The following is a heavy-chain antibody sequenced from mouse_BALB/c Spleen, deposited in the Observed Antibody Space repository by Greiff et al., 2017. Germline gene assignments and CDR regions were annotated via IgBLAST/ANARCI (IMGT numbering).Heavy chain of an antibody. J-gene: IGHJ4*01. CDR2: IRSKSNNYAT. CDR1: GFTFNTYA. CDR3: VRLAMDY. V-gene: IGHV10-1*02. Sequence: EVQLVESGGGLVQPKGSLKLSCAASGFTFNTYAMNWVRQAPGKGLEWVARIRSKSNNYATYYADSVKDRFTISRDDSQSMLYLQMNNLKTEDTAMYYCVRLAMDYWGQGTSVTVSS.